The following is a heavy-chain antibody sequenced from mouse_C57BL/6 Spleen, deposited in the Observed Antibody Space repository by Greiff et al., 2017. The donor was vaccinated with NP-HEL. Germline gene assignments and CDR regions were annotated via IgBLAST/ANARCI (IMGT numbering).Heavy chain of an antibody. CDR3: ARYDYDGDGYAMDY. V-gene: IGHV1-80*01. J-gene: IGHJ4*01. CDR1: GYAFSSYW. D-gene: IGHD2-4*01. CDR2: IYPGDGDT. Sequence: VQLQQSGAELVKPGASVKISCKASGYAFSSYWMNWVKQRPGKGLEWIGQIYPGDGDTNYNGKFKGKATLTADKSSSTAYMQLSRLTSGDSAVYFCARYDYDGDGYAMDYWGQGTSVTVSS.